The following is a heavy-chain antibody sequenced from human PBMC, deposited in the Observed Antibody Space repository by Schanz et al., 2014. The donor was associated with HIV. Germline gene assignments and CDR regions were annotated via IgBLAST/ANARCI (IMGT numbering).Heavy chain of an antibody. Sequence: EVQLLESGGGLVQAGGSLRLSCAASGFTFSSYAMTWVRQAPGKGLDWVSTISGSDGDTYYADSVKGRFTISRDNSRNALYLHMNSLRADDTAIYYCVKAYSSGFSGAGSWGQGALVTVSS. CDR1: GFTFSSYA. V-gene: IGHV3-23*01. CDR2: ISGSDGDT. J-gene: IGHJ5*02. CDR3: VKAYSSGFSGAGS. D-gene: IGHD5-18*01.